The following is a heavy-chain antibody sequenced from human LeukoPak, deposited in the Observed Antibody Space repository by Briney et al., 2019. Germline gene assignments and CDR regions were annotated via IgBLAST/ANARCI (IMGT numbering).Heavy chain of an antibody. D-gene: IGHD1-26*01. V-gene: IGHV3-21*06. CDR2: SLGSGSEM. CDR3: AKVQSDIVGAVFFSFDV. J-gene: IGHJ3*01. Sequence: GGSLRLSCGASGFNFNSYSMNWVRRAPGKGLEWVASSLGSGSEMFYADSVKGRFTISRDNAENSLYLHMNSLRVEDTAVYYCAKVQSDIVGAVFFSFDVWGQGTMVSVSS. CDR1: GFNFNSYS.